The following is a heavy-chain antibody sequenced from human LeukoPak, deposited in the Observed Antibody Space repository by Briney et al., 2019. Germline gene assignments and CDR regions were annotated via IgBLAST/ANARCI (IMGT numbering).Heavy chain of an antibody. J-gene: IGHJ3*02. Sequence: GGSLRLSWGASGFPLSSYSMGGVRRAPGGGLEWVSPFSGSGGSTYHADSEGRRFPISRDNAKITMYLQTNSLRGEHTALNYCAKVDASYSCSGWSVPFAFDIWGQGTMVTVSS. V-gene: IGHV3-23*01. CDR3: AKVDASYSCSGWSVPFAFDI. CDR2: FSGSGGST. D-gene: IGHD6-19*01. CDR1: GFPLSSYS.